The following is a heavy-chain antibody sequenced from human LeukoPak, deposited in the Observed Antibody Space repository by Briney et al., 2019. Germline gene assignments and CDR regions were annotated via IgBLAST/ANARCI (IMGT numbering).Heavy chain of an antibody. Sequence: GGSLRLSCAASGFTFSSYEMNWVRQAPGKGLEWVSYISSSGSTIYYADSVKGRFTISRDKATNSLFLQMNSLRAEDTAMYYCARDKGIAALHTVGHFDNWGQGTLVTVSS. CDR1: GFTFSSYE. J-gene: IGHJ4*02. CDR2: ISSSGSTI. CDR3: ARDKGIAALHTVGHFDN. V-gene: IGHV3-48*03. D-gene: IGHD6-13*01.